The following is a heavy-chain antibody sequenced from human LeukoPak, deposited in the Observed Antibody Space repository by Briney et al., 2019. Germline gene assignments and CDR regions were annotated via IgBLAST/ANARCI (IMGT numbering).Heavy chain of an antibody. Sequence: PSETLSLTCTVSGGSISSGGYYWNWIRQPPGKGLEWIGYIHYSGSTNHNPSLKSRVTMSVDTSKNQFSLRLSSVTAADTAVYYCARRSVQYSGYDVGNWFDPWGQGTLVTVSS. D-gene: IGHD5-12*01. CDR1: GGSISSGGYY. CDR2: IHYSGST. CDR3: ARRSVQYSGYDVGNWFDP. J-gene: IGHJ5*02. V-gene: IGHV4-61*08.